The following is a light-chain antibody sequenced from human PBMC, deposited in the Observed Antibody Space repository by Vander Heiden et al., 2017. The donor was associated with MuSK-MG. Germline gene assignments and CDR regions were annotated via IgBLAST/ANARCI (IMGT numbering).Light chain of an antibody. Sequence: DVQMTQSPSSVSASVGDSVTITCRASQDISSWLGWYQQKPVRAPKLLIYSASTLQSGVPSRFSGSGSGTDFTLTINSLQPEDFATYYCQQANNFPITFGQGTRLEIK. CDR2: SAS. CDR3: QQANNFPIT. V-gene: IGKV1-12*01. CDR1: QDISSW. J-gene: IGKJ5*01.